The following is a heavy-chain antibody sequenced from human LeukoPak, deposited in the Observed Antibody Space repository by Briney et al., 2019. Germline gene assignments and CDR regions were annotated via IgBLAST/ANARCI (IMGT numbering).Heavy chain of an antibody. D-gene: IGHD1-1*01. V-gene: IGHV4-4*09. J-gene: IGHJ5*02. Sequence: SETLSLTCTVSGDSINNHYWSWIRQSPGKRLEWIGFIYTRGSTNYNPSLKSRVTMSGDTSKNQVSLTLNSVTAADTAVYYCARHWIETTKTYSYWFDPWSQGTLVTVSS. CDR3: ARHWIETTKTYSYWFDP. CDR1: GDSINNHY. CDR2: IYTRGST.